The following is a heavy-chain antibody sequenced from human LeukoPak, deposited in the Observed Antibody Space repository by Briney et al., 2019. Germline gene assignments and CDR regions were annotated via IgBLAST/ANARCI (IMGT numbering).Heavy chain of an antibody. Sequence: GGSLRLSCAXSGFTFSSYGMHWVRQAPGKGLEWVAFIRYDGSNKYYADSVKGRFTISRDNSKNTLYLQMNSLRAEDTAVYYCANDLSGYYYGMDVWGQGTTVTVSS. D-gene: IGHD3-10*01. V-gene: IGHV3-30*02. CDR1: GFTFSSYG. J-gene: IGHJ6*02. CDR3: ANDLSGYYYGMDV. CDR2: IRYDGSNK.